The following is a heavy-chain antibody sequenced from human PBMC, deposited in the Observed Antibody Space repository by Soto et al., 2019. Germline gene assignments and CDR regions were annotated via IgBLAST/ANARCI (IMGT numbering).Heavy chain of an antibody. CDR2: IYHTGST. Sequence: QVQLQESGPKLVKPSQTLSLTCSVSGGSISTVGHYWTWIRQRPGKGLEWIGSIYHTGSTYYSKSLESRLTMSVDTSKSQFSLRLSSVNAADTAVYYCARATGTLRRRNCDYWGQGSLVTVSS. V-gene: IGHV4-31*03. CDR3: ARATGTLRRRNCDY. CDR1: GGSISTVGHY. J-gene: IGHJ4*02. D-gene: IGHD1-1*01.